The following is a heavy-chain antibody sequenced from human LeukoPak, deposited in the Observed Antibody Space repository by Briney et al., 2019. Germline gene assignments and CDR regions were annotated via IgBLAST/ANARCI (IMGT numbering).Heavy chain of an antibody. CDR1: GFTFSNAW. CDR3: TTDPLRLTNAFDV. D-gene: IGHD3-16*01. V-gene: IGHV3-15*01. J-gene: IGHJ3*01. CDR2: IKSKPDGGTT. Sequence: GGSLRLSCAASGFTFSNAWMSWVRQAPGKGLEWVGRIKSKPDGGTTDYAAPVKDRVTISRDDSKNTMYLQMNSLKTEDTAVYFCTTDPLRLTNAFDVRGQGTMVTVSS.